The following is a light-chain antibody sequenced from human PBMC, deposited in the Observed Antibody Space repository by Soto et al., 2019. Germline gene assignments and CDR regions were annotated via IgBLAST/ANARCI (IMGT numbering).Light chain of an antibody. Sequence: EIVLTQSPGTLSLFPGERATLSCRATQSVNSDYLAWYQQKPGQAPRLLIYIASRRATGIPDRFSGSGSGTDFTLTIHRLEPEDFAVYYCQQYGTSPWTFGQGTKVEIK. CDR3: QQYGTSPWT. CDR1: QSVNSDY. J-gene: IGKJ1*01. V-gene: IGKV3-20*01. CDR2: IAS.